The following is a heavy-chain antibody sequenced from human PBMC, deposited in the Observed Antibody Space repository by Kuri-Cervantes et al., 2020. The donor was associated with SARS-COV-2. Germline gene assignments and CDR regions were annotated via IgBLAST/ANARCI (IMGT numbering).Heavy chain of an antibody. Sequence: GESLKISCAASGFTFDDYAMHWVRQAPGKGLEWVSSISSSSSYIYYADSVKGRFTISRDNSKNTLYLQMNSLRAEDTAVYFCARGRGTPAWEWFGEDAPDPRDDRDYGMDVWGQGTTVTVSS. V-gene: IGHV3-21*01. CDR2: ISSSSSYI. D-gene: IGHD3-10*01. CDR3: ARGRGTPAWEWFGEDAPDPRDDRDYGMDV. CDR1: GFTFDDYA. J-gene: IGHJ6*02.